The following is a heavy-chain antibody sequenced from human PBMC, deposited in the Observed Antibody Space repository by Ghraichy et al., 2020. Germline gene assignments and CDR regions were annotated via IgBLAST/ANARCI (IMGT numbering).Heavy chain of an antibody. J-gene: IGHJ6*02. CDR1: GLRFSSYG. V-gene: IGHV3-30*02. CDR2: IWFDGSNQ. D-gene: IGHD1-26*01. Sequence: GGSLRLSCEASGLRFSSYGMHWVRQAPGKGLEWVAFIWFDGSNQYYGKSVKGRFSISRDNSKNTLYLQLNSLKVEDTAVYYCAKTRSGSEYYYGMDGWGQGTTVTV. CDR3: AKTRSGSEYYYGMDG.